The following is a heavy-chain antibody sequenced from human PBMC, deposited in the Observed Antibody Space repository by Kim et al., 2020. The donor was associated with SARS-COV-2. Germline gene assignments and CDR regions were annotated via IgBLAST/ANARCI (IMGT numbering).Heavy chain of an antibody. D-gene: IGHD3-10*01. V-gene: IGHV3-23*01. J-gene: IGHJ3*02. CDR3: AKGPTFGLDAFDI. Sequence: YADSVKGRFTISRDNSKNTLYLQMNSLRAEDTAVYYCAKGPTFGLDAFDIWGQGTMVTVSS.